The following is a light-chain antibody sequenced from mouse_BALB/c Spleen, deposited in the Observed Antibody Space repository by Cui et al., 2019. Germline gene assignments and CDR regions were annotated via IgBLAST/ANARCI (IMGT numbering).Light chain of an antibody. Sequence: QIVLTQSAALMSASPGEKVTMTCSASSSVSYMYWYQQKPRSSPKPWIYLTCNLASGVPARFSGSGSGTSYSLTISSMEAEDAATYYCQQWSSNPPITFGAGTKLELK. J-gene: IGKJ5*01. V-gene: IGKV4-68*01. CDR1: SSVSY. CDR3: QQWSSNPPIT. CDR2: LTC.